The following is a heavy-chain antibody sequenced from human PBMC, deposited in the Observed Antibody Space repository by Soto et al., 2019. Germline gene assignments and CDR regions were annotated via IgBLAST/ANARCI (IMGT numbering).Heavy chain of an antibody. CDR3: ALDLRYWGY. Sequence: EVQLLESGGGLVQPGGSLRLSCAASGLTFNMYAMTWVRQAPGKGLEWVSGISGSGGKTHYVDSVKGRFTTSRDNSMNTMYLQMDSLRAEDTAVYYCALDLRYWGYWGQGALVTVSS. CDR1: GLTFNMYA. CDR2: ISGSGGKT. J-gene: IGHJ4*02. V-gene: IGHV3-23*01. D-gene: IGHD3-16*01.